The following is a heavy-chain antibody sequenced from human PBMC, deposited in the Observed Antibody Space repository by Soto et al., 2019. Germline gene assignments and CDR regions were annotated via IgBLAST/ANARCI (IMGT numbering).Heavy chain of an antibody. CDR3: ARYDDTSGYYYADY. D-gene: IGHD3-22*01. Sequence: PGGSLRLSCAASGFTFSSYSMNWVRQAPGKGLAWVSYISTSSSTIYYADSVKGRLTISRDNAKNSLYLQMNSLRDEDTAVYYCARYDDTSGYYYADYWGQGTLVTVSS. J-gene: IGHJ4*02. CDR2: ISTSSSTI. CDR1: GFTFSSYS. V-gene: IGHV3-48*02.